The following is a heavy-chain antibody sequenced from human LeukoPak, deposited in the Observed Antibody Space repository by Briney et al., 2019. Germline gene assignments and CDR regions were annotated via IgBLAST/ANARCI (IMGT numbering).Heavy chain of an antibody. D-gene: IGHD6-19*01. CDR2: ITYAGSDK. Sequence: GGSLRLSCATSGFTFSSYGMHWVRQAPGTGLEWVAVITYAGSDKYHADSVKGRFTISRDNSKNTLYLQMNSLRAEDTAVYYCVKDRWVRRISMAGQDYWGQGTLVTVSS. CDR3: VKDRWVRRISMAGQDY. CDR1: GFTFSSYG. V-gene: IGHV3-30*18. J-gene: IGHJ4*02.